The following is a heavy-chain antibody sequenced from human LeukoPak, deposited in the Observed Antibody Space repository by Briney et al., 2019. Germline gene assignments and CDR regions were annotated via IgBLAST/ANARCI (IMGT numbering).Heavy chain of an antibody. CDR1: GGSISSSSYY. D-gene: IGHD3-22*01. Sequence: SETLSLTCTVSGGSISSSSYYWGWLRQPPGKGLEWIGSIYYSGSTYYNPSLKSRVTISVDTSKNQFSLKLSSVTAADTAVYYCARDLRNYYDSSGYRPIEGGFDYWGQGTLVTVSS. CDR3: ARDLRNYYDSSGYRPIEGGFDY. V-gene: IGHV4-39*07. CDR2: IYYSGST. J-gene: IGHJ4*02.